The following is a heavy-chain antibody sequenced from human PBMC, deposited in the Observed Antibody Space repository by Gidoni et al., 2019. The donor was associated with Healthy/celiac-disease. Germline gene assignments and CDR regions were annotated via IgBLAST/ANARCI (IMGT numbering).Heavy chain of an antibody. D-gene: IGHD3-10*01. CDR3: AKDAGILWFRELLTHYFDY. V-gene: IGHV3-30*18. Sequence: QVQLVESGGGVVQPGRSLRLSCADSGFAFSSYGMHWVRQAPGKGLEWVAVISYDGSNKYYADSVKGRFTISRDNSKNTLYLQMNSLRAEDTAVYYCAKDAGILWFRELLTHYFDYWGQGTLVTVSS. J-gene: IGHJ4*02. CDR1: GFAFSSYG. CDR2: ISYDGSNK.